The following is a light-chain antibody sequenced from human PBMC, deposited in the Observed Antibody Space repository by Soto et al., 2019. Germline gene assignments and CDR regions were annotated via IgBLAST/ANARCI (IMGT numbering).Light chain of an antibody. CDR2: DVS. V-gene: IGLV2-11*01. J-gene: IGLJ1*01. Sequence: QSALTQPRSVSGSPGQSVTISCTGTSSDVGAYNYVSWYQQHPDKAPKLMIYDVSKRPSGVPDRFSGSKSGNTASLTISGLQAEDEADYYCCSYAGTNVFGTGTKLTVL. CDR3: CSYAGTNV. CDR1: SSDVGAYNY.